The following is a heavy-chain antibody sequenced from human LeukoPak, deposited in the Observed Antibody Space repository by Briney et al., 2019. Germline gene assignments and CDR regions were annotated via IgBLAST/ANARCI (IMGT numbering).Heavy chain of an antibody. V-gene: IGHV4-59*08. Sequence: PSETLSLTCTVSGGSISSYYWSWIRQPPGKGLEWIGYIYYSGSTNYNPSLKSRVTISVDTSKNQFSLKLSSVTAADTAVYYCAGYDFWSGYYSPFYYYYGMDVWGQGTTVTVSS. J-gene: IGHJ6*02. CDR2: IYYSGST. CDR3: AGYDFWSGYYSPFYYYYGMDV. CDR1: GGSISSYY. D-gene: IGHD3-3*01.